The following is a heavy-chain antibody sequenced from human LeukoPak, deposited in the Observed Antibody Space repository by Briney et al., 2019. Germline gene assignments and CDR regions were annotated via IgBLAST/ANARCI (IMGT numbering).Heavy chain of an antibody. CDR3: AMSVEMPPIPSFDY. J-gene: IGHJ4*02. V-gene: IGHV1-3*01. Sequence: ASVTVSCKTSGYIFTPHHIHWMRQAPGQGLELLGWVSAANNPEYSQKFQGRVVITRDASATTSYLERNSLRSEDTAVYYCAMSVEMPPIPSFDYWGQGTLVTVSS. CDR2: VSAANNP. D-gene: IGHD5-24*01. CDR1: GYIFTPHH.